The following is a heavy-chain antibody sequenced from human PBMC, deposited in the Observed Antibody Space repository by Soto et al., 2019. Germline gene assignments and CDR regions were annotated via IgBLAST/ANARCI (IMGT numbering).Heavy chain of an antibody. V-gene: IGHV4-59*08. Sequence: ENLALTCTVSGASINSSHWSWIRQPQGKGLEWIGYIYNSGSTTYNPSLKSRVTISVDTSKNQFSLKLSSVTAADTALYYCERRYSYGHFEYWGQGPRVTVS. CDR2: IYNSGST. J-gene: IGHJ4*02. CDR1: GASINSSH. CDR3: ERRYSYGHFEY. D-gene: IGHD5-18*01.